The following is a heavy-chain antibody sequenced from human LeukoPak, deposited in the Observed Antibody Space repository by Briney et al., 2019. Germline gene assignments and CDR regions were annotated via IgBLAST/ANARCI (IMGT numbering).Heavy chain of an antibody. CDR3: ARGGIAARRNFAY. CDR1: GFTFSSYW. Sequence: QTGGSLRFSCAASGFTFSSYWMHWVRQAPGKGLVWVSRINSDGSSTSYADSVKGRFTISRDNAKNTLYLQMNSLRAEDTAVYYCARGGIAARRNFAYWGQGTLVTVSS. J-gene: IGHJ4*02. V-gene: IGHV3-74*01. CDR2: INSDGSST. D-gene: IGHD6-6*01.